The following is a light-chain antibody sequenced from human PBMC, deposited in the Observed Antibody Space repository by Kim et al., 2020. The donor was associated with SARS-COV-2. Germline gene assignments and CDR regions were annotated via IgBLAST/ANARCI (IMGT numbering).Light chain of an antibody. CDR3: QQYGSSLGYT. J-gene: IGKJ2*01. V-gene: IGKV3-20*01. CDR1: QSVSSSY. CDR2: GAS. Sequence: EIVLTQSPGTLSLSPGERATLSCRASQSVSSSYLAWYQQKPGQAPRLLIYGASSRATGIPDRFSGSGSGTDFTLTISRLEPEDFAVYYCQQYGSSLGYTFGQGTKLEI.